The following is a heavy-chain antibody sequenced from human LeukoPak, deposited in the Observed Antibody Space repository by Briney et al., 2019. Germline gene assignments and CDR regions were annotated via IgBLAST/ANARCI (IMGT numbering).Heavy chain of an antibody. J-gene: IGHJ6*03. D-gene: IGHD3-22*01. CDR2: IGGSDGRT. CDR1: GFTFSTYA. CDR3: AKDSSSYDWGYMDV. Sequence: GGSLRLSCAASGFTFSTYAMSWVRQAPGKGLEWVPLIGGSDGRTRYADSVEGRFTISRDDSKNTLYLEMNSLRAEDTAVYYCAKDSSSYDWGYMDVWGKGTTVTISS. V-gene: IGHV3-23*01.